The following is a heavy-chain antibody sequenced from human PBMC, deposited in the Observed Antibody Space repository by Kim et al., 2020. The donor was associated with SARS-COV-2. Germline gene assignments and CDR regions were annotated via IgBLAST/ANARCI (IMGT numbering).Heavy chain of an antibody. D-gene: IGHD4-4*01. J-gene: IGHJ4*02. CDR1: GFSLSTSRVA. CDR3: AHMPDSNLNYFDS. CDR2: IYWDEDK. V-gene: IGHV2-5*02. Sequence: SGPTLVNPTQTLTLTCTFSGFSLSTSRVAVGWIRQPPGKALEWLALIYWDEDKRYSPSLTSRLTIIRDASKDQVVLTMTTMDPVDTATYYCAHMPDSNLNYFDSWGQGTLVTVSS.